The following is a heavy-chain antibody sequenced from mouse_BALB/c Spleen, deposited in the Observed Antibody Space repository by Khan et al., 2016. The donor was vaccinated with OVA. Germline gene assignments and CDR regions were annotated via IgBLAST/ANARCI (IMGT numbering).Heavy chain of an antibody. CDR2: ISYSGST. J-gene: IGHJ1*01. CDR1: GYSITSDYA. Sequence: EVQLVESGPGLVKPSQSLSLTCTVTGYSITSDYAWNWIRQFPGNKLEWMGYISYSGSTSYNPSLKSRISITRDTSKNQFFLQLNSVTTGDTATYYCARRAYYANGYFDVWGAGTTVTGSS. D-gene: IGHD2-1*01. V-gene: IGHV3-2*02. CDR3: ARRAYYANGYFDV.